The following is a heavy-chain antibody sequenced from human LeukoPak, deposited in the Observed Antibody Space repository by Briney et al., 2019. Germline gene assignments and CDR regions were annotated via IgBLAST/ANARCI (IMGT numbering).Heavy chain of an antibody. CDR3: ARESLSGITVTNILIDY. CDR2: IYYSGST. J-gene: IGHJ4*02. V-gene: IGHV4-31*03. Sequence: PSETLSLTCTVSGGSISSGGYYWSWIRQHPGKGLEWIGYIYYSGSTYYNPSLKSRVTISVDTSKNQFSLKLSSVTAADTAVYYCARESLSGITVTNILIDYWGQGTLVTVSS. D-gene: IGHD4-17*01. CDR1: GGSISSGGYY.